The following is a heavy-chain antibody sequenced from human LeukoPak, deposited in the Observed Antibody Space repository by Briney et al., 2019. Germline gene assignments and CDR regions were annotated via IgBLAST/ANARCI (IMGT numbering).Heavy chain of an antibody. V-gene: IGHV1-2*02. Sequence: ASVKVSCKASGYSFSRFYIHWVRQAPGQGLEWMAWITPQSGATNYAQKFKGRITTTRDMSITTAYMEVTTLRSDDTAVYYCSRGRDDSGLYFAYWGQGALVTVSS. CDR3: SRGRDDSGLYFAY. CDR2: ITPQSGAT. CDR1: GYSFSRFY. J-gene: IGHJ4*02. D-gene: IGHD3-22*01.